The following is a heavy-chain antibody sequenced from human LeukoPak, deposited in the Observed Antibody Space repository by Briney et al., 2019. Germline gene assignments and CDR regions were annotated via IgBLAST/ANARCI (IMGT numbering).Heavy chain of an antibody. J-gene: IGHJ6*03. V-gene: IGHV3-23*01. D-gene: IGHD6-19*01. Sequence: GGSLRLSCAASGFAFSSFAMGWVRQSPGKGLEWLSTINGGGNTTFYADSVKGRFTISRGNSKNTLYLHMDSLRPDDTAIYYCTKELHVAVAVADYYYFYMDVWGRGTAVTVSS. CDR2: INGGGNTT. CDR3: TKELHVAVAVADYYYFYMDV. CDR1: GFAFSSFA.